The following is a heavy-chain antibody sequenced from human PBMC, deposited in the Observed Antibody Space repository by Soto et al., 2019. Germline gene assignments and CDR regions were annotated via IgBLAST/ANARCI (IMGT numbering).Heavy chain of an antibody. CDR3: ARSNFYDILTGYSL. Sequence: SETLSLTCTVSGGSISSYYWSWIRQPPGKGLEWIGYIYYSGSTNYNPSLKSRVTISVDTSKNQFSLKLSSVTAADTAVYYCARSNFYDILTGYSLWGQGTLVTVSS. CDR1: GGSISSYY. D-gene: IGHD3-9*01. CDR2: IYYSGST. J-gene: IGHJ4*02. V-gene: IGHV4-59*01.